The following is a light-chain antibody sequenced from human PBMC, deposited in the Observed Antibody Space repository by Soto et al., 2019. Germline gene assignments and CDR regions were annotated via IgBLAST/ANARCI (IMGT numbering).Light chain of an antibody. V-gene: IGLV2-14*01. J-gene: IGLJ1*01. CDR3: SSYTSSSTEV. CDR2: DVS. Sequence: QSALTQPASVSGSPGQSITISCTGTSSDVGGYNYVSWYQQHPGKAPKLMIYDVSNRPSGVSNRFSGSKPGNTASLTISGLQAEDEADYYCSSYTSSSTEVFGTGTKVTV. CDR1: SSDVGGYNY.